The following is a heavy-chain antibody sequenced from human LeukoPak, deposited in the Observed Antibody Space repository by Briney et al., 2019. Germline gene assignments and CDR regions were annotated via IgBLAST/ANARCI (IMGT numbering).Heavy chain of an antibody. CDR2: IYNSGST. D-gene: IGHD4/OR15-4a*01. V-gene: IGHV4-59*08. CDR1: GGSISDYY. CDR3: ARRQKLRGPRAGDAFDI. J-gene: IGHJ3*02. Sequence: SETLSLTCAVSGGSISDYYWTWIRQPPGKELEWIGYIYNSGSTNYNPSLKSRVTISVDMSKYQFSLKLTSVTAADTAMYYCARRQKLRGPRAGDAFDIWGQGIMVTVSS.